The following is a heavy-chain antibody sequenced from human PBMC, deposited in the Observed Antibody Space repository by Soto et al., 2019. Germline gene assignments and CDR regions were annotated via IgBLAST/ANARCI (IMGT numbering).Heavy chain of an antibody. CDR2: INHSGST. D-gene: IGHD1-7*01. CDR1: GGSFSGYY. J-gene: IGHJ6*02. Sequence: PSETLSLTCAVYGGSFSGYYWSGIRQPPGKGLVWIGEINHSGSTNYNPSLKSRVTISVDTSKNQFSLKLSSVTAADTAVYYCARYRDRNYGRRYYYYGMDVWGQRTTVTVSS. V-gene: IGHV4-34*01. CDR3: ARYRDRNYGRRYYYYGMDV.